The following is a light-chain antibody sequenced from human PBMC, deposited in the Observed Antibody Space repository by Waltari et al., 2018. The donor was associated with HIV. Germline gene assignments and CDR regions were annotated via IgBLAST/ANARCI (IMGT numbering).Light chain of an antibody. V-gene: IGLV2-23*02. J-gene: IGLJ2*01. Sequence: QSALTQSASVSGSPGQSITISCTGTSTNIGSYNLVSWYQQHPGKAPKVIIYEVNKLPSGVSKRFSGSTSGSTASLTISGLQAEDEADYYCCSYAGSSNVVFGGGTKLTVL. CDR1: STNIGSYNL. CDR2: EVN. CDR3: CSYAGSSNVV.